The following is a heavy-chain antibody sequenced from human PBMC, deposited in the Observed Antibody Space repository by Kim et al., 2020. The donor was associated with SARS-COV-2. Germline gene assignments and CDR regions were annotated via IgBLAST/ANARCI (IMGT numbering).Heavy chain of an antibody. D-gene: IGHD6-6*01. Sequence: GGSLRLSCAASGFTFSDYYMSWIRQAPGKGLEWVSYISSSGSTIYYADSVKGRFTISRDNAKNSLYLQMNSLRAEDTAVYYCASTIAARHSGDYYYYYMDVWGKGTTVTVSS. CDR3: ASTIAARHSGDYYYYYMDV. CDR2: ISSSGSTI. CDR1: GFTFSDYY. V-gene: IGHV3-11*01. J-gene: IGHJ6*03.